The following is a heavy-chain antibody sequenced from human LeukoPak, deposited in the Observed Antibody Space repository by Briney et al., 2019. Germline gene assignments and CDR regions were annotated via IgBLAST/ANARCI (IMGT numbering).Heavy chain of an antibody. Sequence: SQTLSLTCTVSGGSISSGDYYWSWIRQPPGKGLEWIGYIYYSGSTCYNPSLKSRVTISVDTSKNQFSLKLSSVTAADTAVYYCARDVYYYDSSGYYIGCFDPWGQGTLVTVSS. CDR3: ARDVYYYDSSGYYIGCFDP. V-gene: IGHV4-30-4*01. CDR1: GGSISSGDYY. CDR2: IYYSGST. D-gene: IGHD3-22*01. J-gene: IGHJ5*02.